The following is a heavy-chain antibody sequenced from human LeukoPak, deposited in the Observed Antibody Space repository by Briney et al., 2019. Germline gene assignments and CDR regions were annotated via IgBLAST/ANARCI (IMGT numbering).Heavy chain of an antibody. CDR3: ARVTQGRYGSGSYYKVLAFDI. J-gene: IGHJ3*02. Sequence: GGSLRLSCAASGFTFSSYWMSWVRQAPGKGLEWVANIKQDGSEKYYVDSVKGRFTISRDNAKNSLYLQMNSLRAEDTAVYYCARVTQGRYGSGSYYKVLAFDIWGQGTMVTVSS. V-gene: IGHV3-7*01. D-gene: IGHD3-10*01. CDR1: GFTFSSYW. CDR2: IKQDGSEK.